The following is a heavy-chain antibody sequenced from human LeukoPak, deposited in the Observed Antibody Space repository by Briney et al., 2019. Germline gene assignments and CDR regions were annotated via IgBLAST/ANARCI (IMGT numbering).Heavy chain of an antibody. V-gene: IGHV1-69*05. CDR2: IIPIFGTA. D-gene: IGHD3-3*01. Sequence: SVKVSCKASGGTFSSYAISWVRQAPGQGLEWMGRIIPIFGTAIYAQKFQGRVTITTGESTSTAYMELSSLRSEDTAVYYCASRRYYDFWSGYYPRYYYYMDVWGKGTTVTVSS. J-gene: IGHJ6*03. CDR1: GGTFSSYA. CDR3: ASRRYYDFWSGYYPRYYYYMDV.